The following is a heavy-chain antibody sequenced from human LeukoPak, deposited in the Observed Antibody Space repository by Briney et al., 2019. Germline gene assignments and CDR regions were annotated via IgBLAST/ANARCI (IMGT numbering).Heavy chain of an antibody. CDR1: GGSISSSSYY. CDR2: IYYSGST. CDR3: ARGRPYSYGSGQFDY. Sequence: SETLSLTCTVSGGSISSSSYYWGWIRQPPGKGLEWIGSIYYSGSTYYNPSLKSRVTISVDTSKNQFSLKLSSVTAADTAVYYCARGRPYSYGSGQFDYWGQGTLVTVSS. J-gene: IGHJ4*02. D-gene: IGHD3-10*01. V-gene: IGHV4-39*01.